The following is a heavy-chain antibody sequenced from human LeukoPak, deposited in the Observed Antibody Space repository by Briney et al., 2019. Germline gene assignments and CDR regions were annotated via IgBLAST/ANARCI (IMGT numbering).Heavy chain of an antibody. CDR3: ARGSISNFDY. Sequence: ASVKVSCKASGYTFTSYDFNWLRQATGQGPEWMGWMNPNSGATGYAQKFQGRVTMTRSASINTAYMELSNLRSEDTAVYYCARGSISNFDYWGQGTLVTVSS. CDR2: MNPNSGAT. V-gene: IGHV1-8*01. CDR1: GYTFTSYD. D-gene: IGHD6-13*01. J-gene: IGHJ4*02.